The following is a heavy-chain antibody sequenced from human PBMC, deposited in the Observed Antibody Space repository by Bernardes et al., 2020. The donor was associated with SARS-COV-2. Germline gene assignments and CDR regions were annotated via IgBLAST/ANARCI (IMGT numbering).Heavy chain of an antibody. J-gene: IGHJ4*02. D-gene: IGHD3-3*01. CDR1: GGSISSYY. CDR3: ARQDIGAIFGVVTTGRYFDY. Sequence: SETLSLTCTVSGGSISSYYWSWIRQPPGKGLEWIGYIYYSGSTNYNPSLKSRVTISVDTSKNQFSLKLSSVTAADTAVYYCARQDIGAIFGVVTTGRYFDYWGQGTLVTVSS. CDR2: IYYSGST. V-gene: IGHV4-59*08.